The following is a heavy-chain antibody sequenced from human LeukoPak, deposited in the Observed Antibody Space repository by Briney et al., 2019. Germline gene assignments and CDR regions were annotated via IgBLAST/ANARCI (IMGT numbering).Heavy chain of an antibody. D-gene: IGHD6-19*01. CDR3: ARVMVVAGMRY. Sequence: SETLSLTCAVYGGSFSGYYWSWIRQPPGKGLEWIGEINHSGSTNYNPSLKSRVTISVDTSKNQFSLKLSSVTAADTAVYYCARVMVVAGMRYWGRGTLVTVSS. J-gene: IGHJ4*02. CDR1: GGSFSGYY. V-gene: IGHV4-34*01. CDR2: INHSGST.